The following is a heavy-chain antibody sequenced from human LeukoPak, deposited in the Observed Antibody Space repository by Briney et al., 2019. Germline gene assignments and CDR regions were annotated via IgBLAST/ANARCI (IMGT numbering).Heavy chain of an antibody. D-gene: IGHD1-26*01. CDR1: GGAISSYV. CDR3: ARDSPFEWDVLGDSFDS. J-gene: IGHJ3*02. Sequence: SETLSLTCTVSGGAISSYVWSWVRQSPGKGLEWIGFMHHSGSANSNPSLKSRVTISMDTSKNQFSLKMSSVTAADTAVYYCARDSPFEWDVLGDSFDSWGQGTVVTVSS. CDR2: MHHSGSA. V-gene: IGHV4-59*01.